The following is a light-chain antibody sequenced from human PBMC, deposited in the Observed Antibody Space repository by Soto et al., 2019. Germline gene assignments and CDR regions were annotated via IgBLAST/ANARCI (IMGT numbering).Light chain of an antibody. J-gene: IGKJ1*01. Sequence: AIRMTQSPSSFSASTGDRVTISCRASQDIGTSLAWYQQKPGKAPKLLISGASTLQIGVPSRFSGSGSGTDFTLTINSLQSEDFATYLCQHFYTLPPTFVQGTKVE. CDR1: QDIGTS. CDR3: QHFYTLPPT. V-gene: IGKV1-8*01. CDR2: GAS.